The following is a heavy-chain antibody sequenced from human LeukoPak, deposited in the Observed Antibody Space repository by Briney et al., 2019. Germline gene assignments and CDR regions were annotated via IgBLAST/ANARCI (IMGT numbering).Heavy chain of an antibody. V-gene: IGHV1-8*01. J-gene: IGHJ4*02. CDR1: GYTFTSYD. D-gene: IGHD5-18*01. CDR2: RNPNSGNT. Sequence: ASVKVSCKASGYTFTSYDINWVRQATGQGLEWRGGRNPNSGNTGYAQKFQGRVTITRNTCISTAYMELSSLRSEDTAVYSCATRLQLWSPFAYWGQGTLVTVSS. CDR3: ATRLQLWSPFAY.